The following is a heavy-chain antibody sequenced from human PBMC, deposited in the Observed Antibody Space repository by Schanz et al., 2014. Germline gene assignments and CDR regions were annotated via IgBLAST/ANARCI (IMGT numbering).Heavy chain of an antibody. CDR3: AREIESSMIRGVID. D-gene: IGHD3-10*01. CDR2: IYHGGTT. J-gene: IGHJ4*02. CDR1: GDSISNSHW. V-gene: IGHV4-4*02. Sequence: QVRLQQWGAGLLKPSGTLSLTCTVSGDSISNSHWWNWVRQPPGKGLGWIGVIYHGGTTIYNPSLESRVTISIDKSKNQFSVRLTSVTAADTAVYYCAREIESSMIRGVIDWGQGTLVTVSS.